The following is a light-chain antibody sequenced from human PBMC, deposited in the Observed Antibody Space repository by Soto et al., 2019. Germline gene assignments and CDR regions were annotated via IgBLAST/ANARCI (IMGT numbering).Light chain of an antibody. V-gene: IGLV2-14*01. Sequence: QSVLTQPASVSGSPGQSITISCTGTSSDVGAYNYVSWYQQHPGKAPKLMIYGVTNRPSGVSNRFSGSKSGNTVSLTISGLQAEDEADYYGSSYTTSTTLSVVFGGGTKLTVL. CDR3: SSYTTSTTLSVV. J-gene: IGLJ2*01. CDR1: SSDVGAYNY. CDR2: GVT.